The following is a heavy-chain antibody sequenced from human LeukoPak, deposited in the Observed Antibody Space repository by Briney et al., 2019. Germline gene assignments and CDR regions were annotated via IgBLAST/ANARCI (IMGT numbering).Heavy chain of an antibody. Sequence: SETLSLTCTVSGGSISSSSYYWGWIRQPPGKGLEWIGYIYYSGSTNYNPSLKSRVTISVDTSKNQFSLKLSSVTAADTAVYYCARGVGSGYTDYWGQGALVTVSS. CDR2: IYYSGST. CDR1: GGSISSSSYY. D-gene: IGHD3-22*01. J-gene: IGHJ4*02. V-gene: IGHV4-61*05. CDR3: ARGVGSGYTDY.